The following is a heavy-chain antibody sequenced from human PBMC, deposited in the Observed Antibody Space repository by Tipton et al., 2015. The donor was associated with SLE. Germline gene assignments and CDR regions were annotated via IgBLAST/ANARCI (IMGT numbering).Heavy chain of an antibody. Sequence: LRLSCTVSGGSISSYYWSWIRQPPGKGLEWIGYIYYSGSTNYNPSLKSRVTISVDTSKNQFSLKLSSVTAADTAVYYCARAYCSSTSCYGPGYYYTDVWGKGTMVTVSS. V-gene: IGHV4-59*12. CDR1: GGSISSYY. J-gene: IGHJ6*03. CDR3: ARAYCSSTSCYGPGYYYTDV. D-gene: IGHD2-2*01. CDR2: IYYSGST.